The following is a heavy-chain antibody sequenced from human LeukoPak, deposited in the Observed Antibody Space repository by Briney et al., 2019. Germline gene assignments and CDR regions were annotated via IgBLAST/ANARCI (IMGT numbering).Heavy chain of an antibody. CDR2: IYYSGST. J-gene: IGHJ3*02. CDR1: GGSISSYY. Sequence: PSETLSLTCTVSGGSISSYYWSWIRQPPGEGLEWIGYIYYSGSTNYNPSLKSRVTISVETSKNQFSLKLSSVTAADTAVYYCARRLWFGELGAFDIWGQGTMVTVSS. CDR3: ARRLWFGELGAFDI. D-gene: IGHD3-10*01. V-gene: IGHV4-59*01.